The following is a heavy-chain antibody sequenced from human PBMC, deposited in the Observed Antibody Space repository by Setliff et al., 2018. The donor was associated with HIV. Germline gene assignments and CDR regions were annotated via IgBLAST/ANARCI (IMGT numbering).Heavy chain of an antibody. CDR2: IRNDGSDK. Sequence: PGGSLRLSCAASGFSFRSYAVSWVRQAPGKGLEWVAFIRNDGSDKHYVDSVKGRFTISRDNSKNTLYLQMNSLRAEDTAVYYCAMSPYSSGLFDYWGQGTLVTVSS. CDR3: AMSPYSSGLFDY. J-gene: IGHJ4*02. D-gene: IGHD6-19*01. V-gene: IGHV3-30*02. CDR1: GFSFRSYA.